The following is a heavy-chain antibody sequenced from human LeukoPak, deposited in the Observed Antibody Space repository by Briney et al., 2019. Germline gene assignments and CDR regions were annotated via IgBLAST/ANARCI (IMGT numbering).Heavy chain of an antibody. CDR1: GFTVSSNY. V-gene: IGHV3-53*01. D-gene: IGHD3-22*01. CDR3: ARSGDQGYYDSTGYKAWGF. J-gene: IGHJ4*01. CDR2: IYSGGST. Sequence: PGGSLRLSCAASGFTVSSNYMSWVRPAPGKGLEWGSVIYSGGSTYYADSVKGRFSISRDNSENTLYLELNSLRVDDTAVYYCARSGDQGYYDSTGYKAWGFWGHGTLVTVSS.